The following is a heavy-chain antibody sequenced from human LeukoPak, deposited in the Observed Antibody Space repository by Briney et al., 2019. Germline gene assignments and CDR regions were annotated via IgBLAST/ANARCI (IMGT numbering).Heavy chain of an antibody. V-gene: IGHV4-39*07. CDR3: ARDRTVRGVIVDAFDI. J-gene: IGHJ3*02. Sequence: SETLSLTCTVSGGSISSRPYYWGWIRQPPGKGLEWIGSIYYSGSTYYNPSLKSRVTISVDTSKNQFSLKLSSVTAADTAVYCCARDRTVRGVIVDAFDIWGQGTMVTVSS. CDR2: IYYSGST. D-gene: IGHD3-10*01. CDR1: GGSISSRPYY.